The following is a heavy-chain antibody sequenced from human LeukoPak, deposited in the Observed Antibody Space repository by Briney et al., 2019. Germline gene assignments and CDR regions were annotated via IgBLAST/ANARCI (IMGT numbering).Heavy chain of an antibody. V-gene: IGHV7-4-1*02. Sequence: APVKVSCKASGYTFTSYAMNWVRQAPGQGLEWMGWINTNTGNPTYAQGFTGRFVFSLDTSVSTAYLQISSLKAEDTAVYYCASRDPSLSFTSGWPFNYWGQGTLVTVSS. J-gene: IGHJ4*02. CDR2: INTNTGNP. CDR1: GYTFTSYA. CDR3: ASRDPSLSFTSGWPFNY. D-gene: IGHD6-19*01.